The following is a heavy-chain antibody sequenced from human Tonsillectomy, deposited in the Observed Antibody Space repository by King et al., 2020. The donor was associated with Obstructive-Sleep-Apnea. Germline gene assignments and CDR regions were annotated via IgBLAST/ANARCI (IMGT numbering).Heavy chain of an antibody. J-gene: IGHJ6*02. V-gene: IGHV3-21*01. CDR2: ISSSSSYI. CDR1: GFTFSSYS. CDR3: ARDLRPYTAMEPDYYYGMDV. Sequence: VQLVESGGGLVKPGGSLRLSCAASGFTFSSYSMNWVRQAPGKGLEWVSSISSSSSYIYYADSVKGRFTISRDNAKNSLYLQMNSLRAEDTAVYYCARDLRPYTAMEPDYYYGMDVWGQGTTVTVSS. D-gene: IGHD5-18*01.